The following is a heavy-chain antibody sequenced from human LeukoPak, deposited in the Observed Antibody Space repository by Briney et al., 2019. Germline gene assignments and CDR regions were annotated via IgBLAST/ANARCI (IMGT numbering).Heavy chain of an antibody. Sequence: ASVKVSCKASGYTFTSYDINWVRQATGQGLEWMEWMNPNSGNTGYAQKFQGRVTMTRNTSISTAYMELSSLRSEDTAVYYCARARNGGFWSGYRYYFDYWGQGTLVTVSS. V-gene: IGHV1-8*01. CDR2: MNPNSGNT. J-gene: IGHJ4*02. CDR3: ARARNGGFWSGYRYYFDY. D-gene: IGHD3-3*01. CDR1: GYTFTSYD.